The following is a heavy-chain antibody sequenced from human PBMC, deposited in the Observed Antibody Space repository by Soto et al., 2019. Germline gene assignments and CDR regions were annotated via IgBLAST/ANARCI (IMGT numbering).Heavy chain of an antibody. CDR2: IDNSGNT. J-gene: IGHJ4*02. CDR3: TRIYYGGPGY. D-gene: IGHD3-10*01. Sequence: QVQLQESGPGLVKPLETLSLTCAVSGFSVSIPNHYWSWIRQPPGKGLEWIGYIDNSGNTNYNPSLKSRVTISVDTSKNQFSLKLTSVTAADTAVYYCTRIYYGGPGYWGQGTLVTVSS. CDR1: GFSVSIPNHY. V-gene: IGHV4-61*01.